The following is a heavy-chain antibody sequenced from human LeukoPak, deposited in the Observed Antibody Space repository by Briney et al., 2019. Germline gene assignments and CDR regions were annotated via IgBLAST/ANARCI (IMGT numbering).Heavy chain of an antibody. J-gene: IGHJ6*03. CDR2: IFYSGRT. V-gene: IGHV4-39*07. CDR1: GGSISSSTYY. CDR3: ARITVPYYYYMDV. D-gene: IGHD1-14*01. Sequence: SETLSLICTVSGGSISSSTYYWGWIRQPPGKGLEWIGSIFYSGRTYYNPSLKSRVTMSVDTSKNQFSLKLSSVTAADTAVYYCARITVPYYYYMDVWGKGTTVTISS.